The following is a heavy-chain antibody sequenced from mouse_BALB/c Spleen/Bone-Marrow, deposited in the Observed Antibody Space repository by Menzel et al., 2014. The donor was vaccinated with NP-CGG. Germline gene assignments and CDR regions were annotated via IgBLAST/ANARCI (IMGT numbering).Heavy chain of an antibody. Sequence: EVKLMESGGGLVKHGGSLKLSCAASGFSFNNYGMSWVRQTPVKRLEWVASISRGGSPYNPDNFMGRLIISWGNARNILCLQMSSLRSENTAMYSCARERDGYDPAWFAYWGEGTLVGVS. J-gene: IGHJ3*01. CDR1: GFSFNNYG. D-gene: IGHD2-2*01. V-gene: IGHV5-6-5*01. CDR3: ARERDGYDPAWFAY. CDR2: ISRGGSP.